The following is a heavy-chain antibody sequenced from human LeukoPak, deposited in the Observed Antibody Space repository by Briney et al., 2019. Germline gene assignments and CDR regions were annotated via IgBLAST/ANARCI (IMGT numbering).Heavy chain of an antibody. CDR1: GGSISTYF. J-gene: IGHJ5*02. D-gene: IGHD2-15*01. Sequence: SQTLSLTCTVSGGSISTYFWTWIRQFPGKGLEWIGYIYYTGTTSYNPSLKSRVTISVDTSKNQFSLSLSSVTAADTAVYYCARYHQPSGPNWLDPWGQGTLVTVSS. CDR3: ARYHQPSGPNWLDP. V-gene: IGHV4-59*01. CDR2: IYYTGTT.